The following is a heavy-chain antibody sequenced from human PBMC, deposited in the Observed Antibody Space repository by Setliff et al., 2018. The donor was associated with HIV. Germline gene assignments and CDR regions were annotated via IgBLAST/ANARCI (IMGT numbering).Heavy chain of an antibody. V-gene: IGHV3-11*01. Sequence: PGESLILSCVASGFTFRGYYMSWVRQAPGKGLEWIASTSTSGSTIHYADSVKGRFSISRDNSKNSVYLQMTSLGSDDTSVYYCARDEDIVVVSAPLPIDFWGQGTLVTVSS. CDR2: TSTSGSTI. CDR1: GFTFRGYY. J-gene: IGHJ4*02. D-gene: IGHD2-15*01. CDR3: ARDEDIVVVSAPLPIDF.